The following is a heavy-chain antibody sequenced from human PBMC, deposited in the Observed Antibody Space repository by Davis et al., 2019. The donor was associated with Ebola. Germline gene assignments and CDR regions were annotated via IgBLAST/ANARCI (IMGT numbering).Heavy chain of an antibody. CDR1: GFTFSNHW. Sequence: PGGSLRLSCAASGFTFSNHWMHWVRQAPGKGLVWVSRIKTDGSVTGYADSVKSRFTISRDNAKNTLYLEMSSLRAEDTAVYYCTRDFDWDGGYWGRGTLVTVSS. CDR3: TRDFDWDGGY. J-gene: IGHJ4*02. D-gene: IGHD3-16*01. CDR2: IKTDGSVT. V-gene: IGHV3-74*01.